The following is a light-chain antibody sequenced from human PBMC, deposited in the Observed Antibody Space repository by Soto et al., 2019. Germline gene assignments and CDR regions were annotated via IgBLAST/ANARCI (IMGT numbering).Light chain of an antibody. Sequence: EIVLTQSPATLSLSPGERATLSCRASQTVSSYLLWYQQKPGQAPRLLIYDASNRATGVPARFTGSGSETDFTLTISSLEPEDFAVYYCQQHETLITFGQGTRLEIK. CDR3: QQHETLIT. J-gene: IGKJ5*01. CDR1: QTVSSY. CDR2: DAS. V-gene: IGKV3-11*01.